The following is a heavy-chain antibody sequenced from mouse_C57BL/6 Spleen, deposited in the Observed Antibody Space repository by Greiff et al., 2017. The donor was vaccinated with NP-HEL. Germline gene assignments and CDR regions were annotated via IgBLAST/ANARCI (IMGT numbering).Heavy chain of an antibody. J-gene: IGHJ4*01. CDR3: AREWLLRRDAMDY. D-gene: IGHD2-3*01. CDR1: GYTFTSYW. V-gene: IGHV1-53*01. Sequence: QVQLQQPGTELVKPGASVKLSCKASGYTFTSYWMHWVKQRPGQGLEWIGNINPSNGGTNYNEKFKSKATLTVDKSSSTAYMQLSSLTSEDSAVYSCAREWLLRRDAMDYWGQGTSVTVSS. CDR2: INPSNGGT.